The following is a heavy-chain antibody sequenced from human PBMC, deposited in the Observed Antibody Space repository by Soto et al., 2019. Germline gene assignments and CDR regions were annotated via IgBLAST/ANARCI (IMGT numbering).Heavy chain of an antibody. J-gene: IGHJ6*02. Sequence: QVQLVESGGGLVKPGGSLRLSCAASGFAFSDFYMSWIRKAPGKGLEWVSYISSTGGTIYYADSVEGRFTISRDHAGNSLYLQMSSLRAEDTAVYYWARGLSTVIVPAAGYGMDVWGQGTTVTVSS. CDR2: ISSTGGTI. V-gene: IGHV3-11*01. CDR1: GFAFSDFY. CDR3: ARGLSTVIVPAAGYGMDV. D-gene: IGHD2-2*01.